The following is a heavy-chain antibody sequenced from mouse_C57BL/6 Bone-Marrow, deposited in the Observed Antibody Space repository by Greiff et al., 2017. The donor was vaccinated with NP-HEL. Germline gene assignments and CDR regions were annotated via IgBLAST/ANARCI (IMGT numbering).Heavy chain of an antibody. J-gene: IGHJ1*03. D-gene: IGHD1-1*01. CDR3: ARKGHYGSSSWYFDV. Sequence: QVQLQQSGAELVKPGASVKMSCKASGYTFTTYPIEWMKQNHGKSLEWIGNFHPYNDDTKYNEKFKGKATLTVEKSSSTVYLELSRLTSDDSAVYYCARKGHYGSSSWYFDVWGTGTTVTVSS. V-gene: IGHV1-47*01. CDR1: GYTFTTYP. CDR2: FHPYNDDT.